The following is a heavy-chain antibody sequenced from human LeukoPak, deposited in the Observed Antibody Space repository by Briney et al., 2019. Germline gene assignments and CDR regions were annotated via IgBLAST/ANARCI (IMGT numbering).Heavy chain of an antibody. J-gene: IGHJ4*02. D-gene: IGHD2-2*01. Sequence: ASVKVSCKASGYTFTNYGVSWVRQAPGQGLEWMVWINTYNGNTNYAQKLQGRVTMTTDTSTTTAYMELRSLRSDDTALYYCARTYIGASYYYIYWGQGTLVTVSS. V-gene: IGHV1-18*01. CDR2: INTYNGNT. CDR1: GYTFTNYG. CDR3: ARTYIGASYYYIY.